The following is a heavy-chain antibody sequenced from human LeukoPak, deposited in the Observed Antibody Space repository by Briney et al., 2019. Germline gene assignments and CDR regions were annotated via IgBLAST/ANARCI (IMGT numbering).Heavy chain of an antibody. CDR1: GFTVSSNE. J-gene: IGHJ4*02. Sequence: PGGSLRLSCAASGFTVSSNEMSWVRQAPGKGLEWVSSISGGNTYYADSVKGRFTISRDNSKNTLYLQMNSLRAEDTAVYYCAKDLRGIYSTSGGELDYWGQGTLVTVSS. CDR3: AKDLRGIYSTSGGELDY. CDR2: ISGGNT. D-gene: IGHD6-13*01. V-gene: IGHV3-38-3*01.